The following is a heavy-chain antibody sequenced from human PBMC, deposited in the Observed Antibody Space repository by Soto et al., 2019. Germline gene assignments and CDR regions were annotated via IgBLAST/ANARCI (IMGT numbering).Heavy chain of an antibody. D-gene: IGHD6-13*01. CDR1: GGTFSSYT. CDR3: ARPRIAGDAFDI. J-gene: IGHJ3*02. V-gene: IGHV1-69*02. Sequence: QVQLVQSGAVVKKPGSSVKVSCKASGGTFSSYTISCVRQAPGHGLELMGRIIPILGIANYEQKFQGRVTMTADKATSTAYMELSSLRSEDTAVYYCARPRIAGDAFDIWGQGTMVTVCS. CDR2: IIPILGIA.